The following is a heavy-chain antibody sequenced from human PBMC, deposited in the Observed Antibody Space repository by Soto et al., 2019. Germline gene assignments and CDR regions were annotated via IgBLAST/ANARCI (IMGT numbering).Heavy chain of an antibody. CDR3: ARDAVTGYYYGMDV. V-gene: IGHV4-31*03. Sequence: SETLSLTCTVSGGSISSGGYYWSWIRQHPGKGLEWIGYIYYSGSTYYNPSLKSRVTISVDTSKNQFSLKLSSVTAADTAVYYCARDAVTGYYYGMDVWGQGTTVTVSS. CDR2: IYYSGST. J-gene: IGHJ6*02. CDR1: GGSISSGGYY.